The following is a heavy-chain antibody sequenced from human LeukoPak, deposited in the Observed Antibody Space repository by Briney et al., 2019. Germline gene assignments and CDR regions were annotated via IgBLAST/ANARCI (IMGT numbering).Heavy chain of an antibody. CDR1: GFSFSSYS. J-gene: IGHJ3*02. CDR3: ARKPITGTTLGPFDM. CDR2: ISSSSNYI. D-gene: IGHD1-7*01. V-gene: IGHV3-21*01. Sequence: GGSLRLSCAASGFSFSSYSMKWVRQAPGKGLEWVSSISSSSNYIYYADSVKGRFTISRDNAKNSLYLQMNSLRADDTAVYYCARKPITGTTLGPFDMWGQGTMVTVSS.